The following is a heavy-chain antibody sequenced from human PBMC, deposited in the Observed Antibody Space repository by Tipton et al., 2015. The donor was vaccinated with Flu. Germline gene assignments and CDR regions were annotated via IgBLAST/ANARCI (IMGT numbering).Heavy chain of an antibody. CDR1: GFTFSEHA. D-gene: IGHD3-10*01. V-gene: IGHV3-21*01. CDR3: ARDLYYAAGNYRWPFDP. J-gene: IGHJ5*02. CDR2: ISHNGNYI. Sequence: SLRLSCAASGFTFSEHAMHWVRQAPGKGLEWVSSISHNGNYIYYADSVKGRFTVSRDNAQDSAHLQMDSLRAEDTAIYYCARDLYYAAGNYRWPFDPWGQGTLVTVSS.